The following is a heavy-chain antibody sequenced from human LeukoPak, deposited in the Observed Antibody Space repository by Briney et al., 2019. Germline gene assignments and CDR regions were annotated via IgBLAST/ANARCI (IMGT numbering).Heavy chain of an antibody. D-gene: IGHD6-6*01. CDR1: GFTFSSYS. Sequence: GGSLRLSCAASGFTFSSYSMNWVRQAPGKGLEWVSYISSSSSTIYYAESVKGRFTISRDNAKNSLYLQMNSLGAEDTAVYYCARDPSSSSGDWYFDLWGRGTLVTVSS. V-gene: IGHV3-48*04. CDR3: ARDPSSSSGDWYFDL. CDR2: ISSSSSTI. J-gene: IGHJ2*01.